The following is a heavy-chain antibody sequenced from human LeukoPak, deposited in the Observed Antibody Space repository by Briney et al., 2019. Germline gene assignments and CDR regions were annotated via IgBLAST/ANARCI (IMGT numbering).Heavy chain of an antibody. D-gene: IGHD5-18*01. CDR3: ARDSGYSYGPFDY. CDR1: DDSISSYY. V-gene: IGHV4-59*06. J-gene: IGHJ4*02. CDR2: IYNSGST. Sequence: SDTLSLTCTVSDDSISSYYWTWIRQPPGKGLEWIGSIYNSGSTYYNPSLKSRVTISVDTSKNQFSLKLNSVTAADTAVYYCARDSGYSYGPFDYWGQGTLVTVSS.